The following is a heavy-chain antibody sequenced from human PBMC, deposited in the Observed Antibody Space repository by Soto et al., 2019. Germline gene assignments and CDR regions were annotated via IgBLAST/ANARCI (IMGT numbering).Heavy chain of an antibody. D-gene: IGHD6-13*01. J-gene: IGHJ3*02. Sequence: SETLSLTCTVSGGSISSGGYYWSWIRQHPGKGLEWIGYIYYSGSTYYNPSLKSRVTISVDTSKNQFSLKLSSVTAADTAVYYCARDKGAAAGNAFDIWGQGTMVTVSS. CDR3: ARDKGAAAGNAFDI. CDR1: GGSISSGGYY. CDR2: IYYSGST. V-gene: IGHV4-31*03.